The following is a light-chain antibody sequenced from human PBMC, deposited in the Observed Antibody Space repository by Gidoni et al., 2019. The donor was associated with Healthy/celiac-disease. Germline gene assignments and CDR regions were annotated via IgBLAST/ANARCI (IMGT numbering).Light chain of an antibody. V-gene: IGLV2-11*01. Sequence: QSALTQPRSVSGSPGPSVTISCTVTSSDVGGYNYVSWYQQHPGKAPKLMIYDVSKRPSGVPDRFSGSKSGNTASLTSSGLQAEDEADYYCCSYAGSYTLVFGGGTKLTVL. CDR1: SSDVGGYNY. J-gene: IGLJ3*02. CDR3: CSYAGSYTLV. CDR2: DVS.